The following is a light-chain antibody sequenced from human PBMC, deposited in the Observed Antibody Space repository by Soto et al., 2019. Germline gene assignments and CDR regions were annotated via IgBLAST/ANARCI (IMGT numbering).Light chain of an antibody. CDR2: YAS. CDR3: QQFYSLPVT. V-gene: IGKV3-15*01. Sequence: EIEMTQSPASLSVSPGEGVTFSCRASEHVRNMLAWYQHKPGQPPRLLISYASTGATGVPARFSGSGSGTEFTLTINSLQSEDVALYFCQQFYSLPVTFGGGTKVEIK. J-gene: IGKJ4*01. CDR1: EHVRNM.